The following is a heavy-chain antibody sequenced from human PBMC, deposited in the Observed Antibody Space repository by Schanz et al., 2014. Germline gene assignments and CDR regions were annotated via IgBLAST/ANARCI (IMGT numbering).Heavy chain of an antibody. CDR2: ISHDGNNK. D-gene: IGHD3-22*01. J-gene: IGHJ4*02. V-gene: IGHV3-30-3*02. CDR3: AKQHGVIQQVSDY. Sequence: VQLLESGGGLVQPGGSLRLSCAASGFTFSNYAMGWVRQTPGKGLEWAALISHDGNNKHYVDSVEGRFTISRDNSKSMLFLEMSSLRVEDTAVYYCAKQHGVIQQVSDYWGQGTLVTVSS. CDR1: GFTFSNYA.